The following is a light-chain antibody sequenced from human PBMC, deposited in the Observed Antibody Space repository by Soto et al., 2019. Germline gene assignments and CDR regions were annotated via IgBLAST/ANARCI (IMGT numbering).Light chain of an antibody. CDR2: WAS. Sequence: DIVMTQSPDSLAVSLGERATINCKSSQGVLHSSTNKPFLAWYQQKPGQSPKLLIYWASTRESGVPDRFSGSGSGTDFTRTISSLQAEDVAVYYCQQHLRFPYTFGQGTKVEI. CDR1: QGVLHSSTNKPF. J-gene: IGKJ2*01. CDR3: QQHLRFPYT. V-gene: IGKV4-1*01.